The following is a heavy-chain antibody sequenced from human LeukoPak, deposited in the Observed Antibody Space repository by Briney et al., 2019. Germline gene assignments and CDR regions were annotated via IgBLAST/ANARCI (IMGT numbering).Heavy chain of an antibody. Sequence: SQTLSLTCNLSGGSISSDSYYRSWIRQPAEEGLEWVGRIYTSGSTNYSPSLKSRVTMLVDTSKNQLSLKLRSVTAADTAVYYCARNRNSADWGYYFDYWGQGTLVTVSS. D-gene: IGHD7-27*01. V-gene: IGHV4-61*02. CDR3: ARNRNSADWGYYFDY. CDR1: GGSISSDSYY. CDR2: IYTSGST. J-gene: IGHJ4*02.